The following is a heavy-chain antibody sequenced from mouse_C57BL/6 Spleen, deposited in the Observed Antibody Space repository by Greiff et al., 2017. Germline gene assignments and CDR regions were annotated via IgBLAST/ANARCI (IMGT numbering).Heavy chain of an antibody. CDR2: INPYNGDT. CDR1: GYSFTGYF. D-gene: IGHD2-3*01. V-gene: IGHV1-20*01. CDR3: ARREDGYSWFAY. Sequence: VQLQQSGPELVKPGDSVKISCKASGYSFTGYFMNWVMQSHGKSLEWIGRINPYNGDTFYNQKFKGKATLTVDKSSSTAHMELLSLTSEDSAVYDCARREDGYSWFAYWGQGTLVTVSA. J-gene: IGHJ3*01.